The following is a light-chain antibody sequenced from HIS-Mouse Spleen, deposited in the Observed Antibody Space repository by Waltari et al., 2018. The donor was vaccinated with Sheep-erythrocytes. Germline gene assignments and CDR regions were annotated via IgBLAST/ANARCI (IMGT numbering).Light chain of an antibody. Sequence: QSALTQPASVSGSPGQSITISCTGTSSDVGGYNYVSWYQQHPGQAPKLMIYDASNRPSGVSNRFSGSKSGNTASLTISGLQAEDEADYYCSSYTSSSTLVFGGGTKLTVL. CDR3: SSYTSSSTLV. CDR2: DAS. V-gene: IGLV2-14*03. J-gene: IGLJ2*01. CDR1: SSDVGGYNY.